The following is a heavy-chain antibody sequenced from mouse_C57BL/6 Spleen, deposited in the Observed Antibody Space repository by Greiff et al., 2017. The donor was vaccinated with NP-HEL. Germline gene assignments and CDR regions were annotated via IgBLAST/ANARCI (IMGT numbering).Heavy chain of an antibody. CDR1: GYTFTDYY. Sequence: EVQLQQSGPELVKPGASVKISCKASGYTFTDYYMNWVKQSHGKSLEWIGDINPNNGGTSYNQKFKGKATLTVDKSASTAYMELRSLTSEDSAVYYGARYYYDYPYYFDDWGQGTTLTVAS. CDR2: INPNNGGT. J-gene: IGHJ2*01. CDR3: ARYYYDYPYYFDD. D-gene: IGHD2-4*01. V-gene: IGHV1-26*01.